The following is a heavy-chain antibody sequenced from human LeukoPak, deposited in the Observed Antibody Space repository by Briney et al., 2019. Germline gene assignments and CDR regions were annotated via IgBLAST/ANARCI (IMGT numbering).Heavy chain of an antibody. Sequence: SETLSLTCVVSGYSITSGYYWGWVRQPPGRGLEWIGSIFRSGSTYYNPSLKSRVTIPLDTSKNQFSLKLNSVTAADTAVYYCARSYYYNSGSPFDPWGQGTLVTVSS. V-gene: IGHV4-38-2*01. J-gene: IGHJ5*02. CDR2: IFRSGST. D-gene: IGHD3-10*01. CDR3: ARSYYYNSGSPFDP. CDR1: GYSITSGYY.